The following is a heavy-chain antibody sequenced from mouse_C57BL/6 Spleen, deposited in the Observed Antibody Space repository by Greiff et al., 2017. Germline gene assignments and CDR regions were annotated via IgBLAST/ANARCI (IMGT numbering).Heavy chain of an antibody. J-gene: IGHJ3*01. Sequence: VQLQQSGAELVRPGASVKLSCTASGFNIKDDYMHWVKQRPEQGLEWIGWIDPENGDTEYASKFQGKATITADTSSNTAYLQLSSLTSEDTAVYYCTTGSGRFAYWGQGTLVTVSA. D-gene: IGHD3-2*02. CDR2: IDPENGDT. CDR3: TTGSGRFAY. V-gene: IGHV14-4*01. CDR1: GFNIKDDY.